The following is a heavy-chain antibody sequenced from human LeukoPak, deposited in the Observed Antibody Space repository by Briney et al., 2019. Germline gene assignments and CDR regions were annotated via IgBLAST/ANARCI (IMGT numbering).Heavy chain of an antibody. J-gene: IGHJ5*02. Sequence: SGPTLVNPTQTLTLTCTFSGFSLSTSEVGVGWIRQPPGKALEWLALIYWDDDKRYSPSLKSRLTITKDTSKNQVVLTMTNMDPVDTATYYCVRYSSSFNWFDPWGQGTLVIVSS. V-gene: IGHV2-5*02. D-gene: IGHD6-6*01. CDR2: IYWDDDK. CDR3: VRYSSSFNWFDP. CDR1: GFSLSTSEVG.